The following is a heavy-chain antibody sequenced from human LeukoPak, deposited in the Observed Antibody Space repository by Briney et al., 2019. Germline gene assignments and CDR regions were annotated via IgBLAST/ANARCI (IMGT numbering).Heavy chain of an antibody. CDR3: ARYLPDYGDYFDY. Sequence: SETLSLTCAVCGGSFSGYYWIWIRQPPGKGLEWIGEINHSGSTNYNPSLKSRVTISVDTSKNQFSLNLSSVTAADTAVSYCARYLPDYGDYFDYWGQGTLVTVSS. CDR1: GGSFSGYY. CDR2: INHSGST. D-gene: IGHD4-17*01. V-gene: IGHV4-34*01. J-gene: IGHJ4*02.